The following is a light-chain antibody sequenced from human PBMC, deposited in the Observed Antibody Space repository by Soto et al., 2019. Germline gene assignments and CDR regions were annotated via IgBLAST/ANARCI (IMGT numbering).Light chain of an antibody. Sequence: QSVLTQPPSASGTPGQRVTISCSGSSSSIGSNYVYWYRQFPGTAPKLLIHRDNQRPSGVPDRFSGSKSGSSASLAISGLRSEDDADYYCAAWDDSLTGVIFGGGTKVTVL. V-gene: IGLV1-47*01. CDR2: RDN. J-gene: IGLJ2*01. CDR3: AAWDDSLTGVI. CDR1: SSSIGSNY.